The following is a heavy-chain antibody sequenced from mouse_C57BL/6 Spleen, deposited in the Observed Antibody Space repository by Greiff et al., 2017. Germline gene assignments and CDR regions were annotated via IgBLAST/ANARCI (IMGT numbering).Heavy chain of an antibody. Sequence: EVQLVESEGGLVQPGSSMKLSCTASGFTFSDYYMAWVRQVPEKGLEWVANINYDGSSTYYLDSLKSRFIIARDNAKNIQYLQMSRLTSEDTATYYCARYGSSPYYAMDYCGQGTSVTVSS. D-gene: IGHD1-1*01. CDR3: ARYGSSPYYAMDY. J-gene: IGHJ4*01. CDR2: INYDGSST. V-gene: IGHV5-16*01. CDR1: GFTFSDYY.